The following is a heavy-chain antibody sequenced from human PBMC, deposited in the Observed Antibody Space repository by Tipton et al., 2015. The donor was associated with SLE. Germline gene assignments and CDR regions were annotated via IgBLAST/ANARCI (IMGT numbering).Heavy chain of an antibody. D-gene: IGHD3-10*01. Sequence: TLSLTCTVSGGSISSYYWSWIRQPPGKGLEWIGYIYYSGSPNYNPSLKTRLTISLDTSKNQFSLRLSSVTAADTAVYYCARDRRGWYFDLWGRGTLVTVSS. CDR3: ARDRRGWYFDL. V-gene: IGHV4-59*12. CDR1: GGSISSYY. CDR2: IYYSGSP. J-gene: IGHJ2*01.